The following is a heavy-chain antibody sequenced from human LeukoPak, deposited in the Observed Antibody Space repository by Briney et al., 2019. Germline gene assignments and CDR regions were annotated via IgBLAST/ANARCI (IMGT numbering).Heavy chain of an antibody. CDR1: GFMFDDYT. J-gene: IGHJ4*02. Sequence: GGSQRVSCAASGFMFDDYTMHEVRQAPGKGVEGASLINWDVGSTYYAGSVKGRFTISRHNSKNSLYLQMNSLRTEDTALYYCAKGDVDSPMHFYHWGQGTVVTVSS. V-gene: IGHV3-43*01. CDR3: AKGDVDSPMHFYH. D-gene: IGHD5-18*01. CDR2: INWDVGST.